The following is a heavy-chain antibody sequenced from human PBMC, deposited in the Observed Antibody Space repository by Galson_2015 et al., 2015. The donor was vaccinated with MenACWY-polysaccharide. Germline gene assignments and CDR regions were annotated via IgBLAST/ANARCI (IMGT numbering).Heavy chain of an antibody. V-gene: IGHV1-8*01. CDR1: GYNFSSYD. CDR3: TRIIARKHTFVDS. D-gene: IGHD2-21*01. J-gene: IGHJ4*02. CDR2: MNPNSGNT. Sequence: SVKVSCKASGYNFSSYDINWVRQASGQGLEWMGWMNPNSGNTGYAQKSQGRVAMTRDTATSTAYMELRMLRYDDTAVYYCTRIIARKHTFVDSWGQGTLFSVS.